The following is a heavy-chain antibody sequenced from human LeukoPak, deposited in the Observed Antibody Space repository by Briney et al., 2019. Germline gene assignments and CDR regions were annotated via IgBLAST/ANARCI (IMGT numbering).Heavy chain of an antibody. Sequence: PSETLSLTCAVYGGSFSGYYWSWIRQPPGKGLEWIGEINHSGSTNYNPSLKSRVTISVDTSKNQFSLKLSSVTAADTAVYYCARHLSGYCDSSGYYYDYWGQGTLVTVSS. CDR3: ARHLSGYCDSSGYYYDY. V-gene: IGHV4-34*01. CDR2: INHSGST. J-gene: IGHJ4*02. D-gene: IGHD3-22*01. CDR1: GGSFSGYY.